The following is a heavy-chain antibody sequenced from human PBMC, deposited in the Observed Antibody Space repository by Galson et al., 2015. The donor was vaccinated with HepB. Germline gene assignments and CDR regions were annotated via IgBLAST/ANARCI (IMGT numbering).Heavy chain of an antibody. CDR3: ARQGPPQRTSSHFDP. J-gene: IGHJ5*02. Sequence: SLRLSCAASGFTFSATDMHWVRQPPGKGLEWLAAISSNGNNRYYGDSVKGRFTVSRDNSKNTLFLQMNSLRGEDTALYYCARQGPPQRTSSHFDPRGQGTLVTVSS. V-gene: IGHV3-30*03. CDR2: ISSNGNNR. CDR1: GFTFSATD.